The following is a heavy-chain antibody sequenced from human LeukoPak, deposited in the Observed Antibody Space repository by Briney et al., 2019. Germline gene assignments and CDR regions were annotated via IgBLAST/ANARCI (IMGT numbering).Heavy chain of an antibody. D-gene: IGHD3-22*01. CDR3: AKEDYYDREGMDV. CDR1: GFTFRSYG. J-gene: IGHJ6*02. CDR2: ISYDGSNK. V-gene: IGHV3-30*18. Sequence: GRSLRLSCAASGFTFRSYGMHWVRQAPGKGLEWVEVISYDGSNKYYADSVKGRFTISRDNSKNTLYLQMNSLRAEDTAVYYCAKEDYYDREGMDVWGQGTTVTVSS.